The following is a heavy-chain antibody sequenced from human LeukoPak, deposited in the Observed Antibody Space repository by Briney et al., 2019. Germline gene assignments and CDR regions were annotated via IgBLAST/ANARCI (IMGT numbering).Heavy chain of an antibody. CDR2: IIPIFGTA. Sequence: SVKVSCKASGYDFGDENIHWVRQAPGQGLEWMGGIIPIFGTANYAQKFQGRVTITTDESTSTAYMELSSLRSEDTAVYYCARGWDLYYFDYWGQGTLVTVSS. D-gene: IGHD6-19*01. J-gene: IGHJ4*02. CDR3: ARGWDLYYFDY. V-gene: IGHV1-69*05. CDR1: GYDFGDEN.